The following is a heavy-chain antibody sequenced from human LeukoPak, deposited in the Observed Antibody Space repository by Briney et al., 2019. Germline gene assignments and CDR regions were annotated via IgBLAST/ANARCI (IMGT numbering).Heavy chain of an antibody. V-gene: IGHV1-24*01. J-gene: IGHJ4*02. CDR2: FDPEDGET. CDR3: ALIAASSYYFDY. D-gene: IGHD6-13*01. CDR1: GYTLTELS. Sequence: GASVKVSCKVSGYTLTELSMHWVRQAPGKGLEWMGGFDPEDGETIYAQKFQGRVTMTEDTSTDTAYMELSSLRSEDTAVYYCALIAASSYYFDYWGQGTLVTVSS.